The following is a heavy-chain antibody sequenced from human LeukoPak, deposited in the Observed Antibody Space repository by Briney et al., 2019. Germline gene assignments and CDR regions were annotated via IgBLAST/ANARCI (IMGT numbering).Heavy chain of an antibody. D-gene: IGHD5-12*01. J-gene: IGHJ4*02. Sequence: ASVKVSCKASGYTFTGYYVHWVRQAPGRGLEWMGWINPNSGGTNYAQKFQGRVTMTRDTSISTAYMELSRLRSDDTAVYYCARDLGGGGYDFTYWGQGTLVTVSS. CDR1: GYTFTGYY. CDR3: ARDLGGGGYDFTY. CDR2: INPNSGGT. V-gene: IGHV1-2*02.